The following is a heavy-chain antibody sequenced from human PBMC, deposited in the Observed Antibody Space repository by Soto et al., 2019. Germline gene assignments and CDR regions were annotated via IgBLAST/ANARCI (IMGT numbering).Heavy chain of an antibody. CDR1: GYTFTSYD. V-gene: IGHV1-8*01. J-gene: IGHJ3*02. CDR3: ARAKGERYCSGGSCYPKGDAFDI. D-gene: IGHD2-15*01. Sequence: QVQLVQSGAEVKKPGASVKVSCKASGYTFTSYDINWVRQATGQGLEWMGWMNPNSGNTGYAQKFQGRVTMTRNTSKGTANMELSSLRSEDTAVYYCARAKGERYCSGGSCYPKGDAFDIWGQGTMVTVSS. CDR2: MNPNSGNT.